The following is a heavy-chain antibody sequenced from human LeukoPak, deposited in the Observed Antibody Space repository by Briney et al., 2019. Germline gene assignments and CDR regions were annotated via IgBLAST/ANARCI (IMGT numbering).Heavy chain of an antibody. Sequence: SVKVSCKASGGTFSSYAISWVRQAPGRGLEWMGGIIPIFGTANYAQKFQGRVTITTDESTSTAYMELSSLRSEDTAVYYCARRFRDAFDIWGQGTMVTVSS. CDR1: GGTFSSYA. J-gene: IGHJ3*02. D-gene: IGHD3-3*01. CDR3: ARRFRDAFDI. V-gene: IGHV1-69*05. CDR2: IIPIFGTA.